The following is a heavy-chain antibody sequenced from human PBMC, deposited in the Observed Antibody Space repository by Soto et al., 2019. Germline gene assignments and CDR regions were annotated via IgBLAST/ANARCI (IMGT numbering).Heavy chain of an antibody. CDR1: GGSFIGYY. CDR3: ARILITMVRGVTLYYYYYGMDV. Sequence: PSETLSLTCAVYGGSFIGYYWSWIRQPPGKGLEWIGEINHSGSTNYNPSLKSRVTISVDTSKNQFSLKLSSVTAADTAVYYCARILITMVRGVTLYYYYYGMDVWGQGTTVT. D-gene: IGHD3-10*01. CDR2: INHSGST. J-gene: IGHJ6*02. V-gene: IGHV4-34*01.